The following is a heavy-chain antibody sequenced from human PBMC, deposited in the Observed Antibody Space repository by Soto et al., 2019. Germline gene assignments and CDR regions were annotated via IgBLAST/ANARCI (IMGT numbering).Heavy chain of an antibody. CDR1: GYTFTSYG. J-gene: IGHJ5*02. Sequence: ASVKVSCKASGYTFTSYGISWVRQAPEQGLEWMGWISAYNGNTNYAQKLQGRVTMTTDTSTSTAYMELRSLRSDDTAVYYCARVSLTIFGVVDFDPWGQGTLVTVSS. D-gene: IGHD3-3*01. CDR2: ISAYNGNT. V-gene: IGHV1-18*01. CDR3: ARVSLTIFGVVDFDP.